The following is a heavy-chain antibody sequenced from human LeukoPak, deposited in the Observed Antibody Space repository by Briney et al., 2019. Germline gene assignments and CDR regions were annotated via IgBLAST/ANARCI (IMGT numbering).Heavy chain of an antibody. Sequence: GGSLRLSCAASGFTFSSSAMSWVRQAPGKGLEWVSAISNNGGYTYYADSVQGRFTISRDNSESTLCLQMNSLRAEDTAVYYCAKQLGYCSDGSCYFPYWGQGTLVTVSS. CDR3: AKQLGYCSDGSCYFPY. CDR2: ISNNGGYT. V-gene: IGHV3-23*01. CDR1: GFTFSSSA. J-gene: IGHJ4*02. D-gene: IGHD2-15*01.